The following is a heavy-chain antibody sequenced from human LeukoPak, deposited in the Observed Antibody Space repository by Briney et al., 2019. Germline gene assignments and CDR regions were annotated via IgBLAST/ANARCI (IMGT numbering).Heavy chain of an antibody. Sequence: GTSVKVSCKASGYTFTGYYMHWVRQAPGQGLEWMGWINPNSGGTNYAQKFQGRVTMTRDTSISTAYMELSRLRSDDTAVYYCARDHHDICPSYDYWGQGTLVTVSS. CDR1: GYTFTGYY. V-gene: IGHV1-2*02. J-gene: IGHJ4*02. D-gene: IGHD3-9*01. CDR2: INPNSGGT. CDR3: ARDHHDICPSYDY.